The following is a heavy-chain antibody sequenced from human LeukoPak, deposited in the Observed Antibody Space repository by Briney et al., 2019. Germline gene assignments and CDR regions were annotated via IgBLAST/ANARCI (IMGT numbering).Heavy chain of an antibody. CDR2: ISSSGSSI. D-gene: IGHD3-16*01. Sequence: GGSLRLSCAASGFIFTNYEMNWVRQAPGKGLEWVSYISSSGSSIYYADSVKGRFTISRDNAKNSLYMQINSLSPEDTAVYYCARMGRFNYAFDGWGQGTLVTVSS. CDR1: GFIFTNYE. CDR3: ARMGRFNYAFDG. V-gene: IGHV3-48*03. J-gene: IGHJ4*02.